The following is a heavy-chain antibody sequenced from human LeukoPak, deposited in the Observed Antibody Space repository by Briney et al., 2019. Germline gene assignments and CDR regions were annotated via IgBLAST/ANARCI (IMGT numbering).Heavy chain of an antibody. V-gene: IGHV1-18*01. D-gene: IGHD2-15*01. Sequence: ASVKVSCKASGYTFTSYGISWVRQAPGHGLEWLGWISAYNGNTNYAQKLHGRVTMTTDTSTSTAYMELRSLRSDDTAVYYSARIYNRGPVAATNYFDYWGQGTLVTVSS. CDR1: GYTFTSYG. CDR2: ISAYNGNT. J-gene: IGHJ4*02. CDR3: ARIYNRGPVAATNYFDY.